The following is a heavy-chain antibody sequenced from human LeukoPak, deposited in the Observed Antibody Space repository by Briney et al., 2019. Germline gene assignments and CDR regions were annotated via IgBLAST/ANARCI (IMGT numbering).Heavy chain of an antibody. CDR3: ARAHRLYSSSWSPFRILDY. CDR2: INHSGST. CDR1: GEFFSVYY. V-gene: IGHV4-34*01. Sequence: SETLSLTCAVYGEFFSVYYGSWIPRPPGKGVEGVGEINHSGSTNYNPSLKSRVNISVDTSKNQFSMKLSSVTAADTAVYYCARAHRLYSSSWSPFRILDYWGQGTLVTVSS. J-gene: IGHJ4*02. D-gene: IGHD6-13*01.